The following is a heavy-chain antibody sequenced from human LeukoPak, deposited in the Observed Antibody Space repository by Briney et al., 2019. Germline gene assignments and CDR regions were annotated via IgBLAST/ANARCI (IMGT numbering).Heavy chain of an antibody. Sequence: GECLKISCRGSGYSFTSYWIGWVRQMPGKGLEWMEIIYPGGSDTRYSPSFQGQVTISTDKSISTAYLQWSSLKASDTAMYYCARGFGYCSSTSCYWDWFDPWGQGTLVTVSS. V-gene: IGHV5-51*01. CDR3: ARGFGYCSSTSCYWDWFDP. CDR1: GYSFTSYW. J-gene: IGHJ5*02. CDR2: IYPGGSDT. D-gene: IGHD2-2*01.